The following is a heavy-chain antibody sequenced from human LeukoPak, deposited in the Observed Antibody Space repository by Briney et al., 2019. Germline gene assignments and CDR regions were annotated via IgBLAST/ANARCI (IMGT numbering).Heavy chain of an antibody. CDR2: IYHSGST. CDR3: ASPTTVTTQNVVHFDY. Sequence: SETLSLTCAVYGGSFSGYYWSWIRQPPGKGLEWIGSIYHSGSTYYNPSLKSRVTISVDTSKNQFSLKLSSVTAADTAVYYCASPTTVTTQNVVHFDYWGQGTLVTVSS. D-gene: IGHD4-17*01. J-gene: IGHJ4*02. V-gene: IGHV4-34*01. CDR1: GGSFSGYY.